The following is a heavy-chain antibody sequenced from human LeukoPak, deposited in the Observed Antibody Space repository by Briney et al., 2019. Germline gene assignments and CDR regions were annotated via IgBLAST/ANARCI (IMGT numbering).Heavy chain of an antibody. Sequence: GGSLRLSCAASGFTFSTSTMNWVRQAPGKGLEWVSSISSSNDYIYYADSVKGRFTTSRDNAKNSLYLQMNSLRAEDTAVYYCARIPNTAGFPNWFDPWGQGTLVTVSS. D-gene: IGHD2-2*02. CDR3: ARIPNTAGFPNWFDP. CDR1: GFTFSTST. CDR2: ISSSNDYI. J-gene: IGHJ5*02. V-gene: IGHV3-21*01.